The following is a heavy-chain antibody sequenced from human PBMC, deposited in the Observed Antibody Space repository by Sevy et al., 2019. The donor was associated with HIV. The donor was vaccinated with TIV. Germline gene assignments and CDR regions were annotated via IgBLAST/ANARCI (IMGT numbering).Heavy chain of an antibody. D-gene: IGHD2-21*01. J-gene: IGHJ2*01. CDR2: MNPNSGNT. CDR3: ARGLSFSYAKRGDCVNWYFVL. Sequence: ASVKVSCKASGYTFDSHDINWIRQAPGQGLEWMGWMNPNSGNTGYAQRFQGRVTMTRTTSISTAYMELNGLRSEETAFYYCARGLSFSYAKRGDCVNWYFVLWGRGTLVTVSS. V-gene: IGHV1-8*01. CDR1: GYTFDSHD.